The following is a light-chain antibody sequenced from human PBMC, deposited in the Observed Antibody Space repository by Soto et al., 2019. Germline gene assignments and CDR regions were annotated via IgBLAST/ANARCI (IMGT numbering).Light chain of an antibody. CDR1: HSVKTF. J-gene: IGKJ1*01. Sequence: EIVLTQSPATLSLSPGERATLCGRASHSVKTFLLWYQHRPGQAPRVLIYDASHRTTGIPDRFSGSGSGTDFTLTISRLEPEDFAVYYCQHSGNSHGTFGQGTKVDIK. CDR2: DAS. V-gene: IGKV3-11*01. CDR3: QHSGNSHGT.